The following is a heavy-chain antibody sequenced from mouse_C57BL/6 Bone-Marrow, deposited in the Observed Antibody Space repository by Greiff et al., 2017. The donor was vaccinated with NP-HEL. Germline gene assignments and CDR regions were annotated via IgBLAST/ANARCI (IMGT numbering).Heavy chain of an antibody. CDR2: IDPSDSYT. J-gene: IGHJ4*01. CDR1: GYTFTSYW. Sequence: QVQLQQPGAELVMPGASVKLSCKASGYTFTSYWMHWVKQRPGQGLEWIGEIDPSDSYTNYNQKFKGKSTLTVDKSSSTAYMQRSSLTSEDSAVYYCARNCVYYYAMDYWGQGTSVTVSS. V-gene: IGHV1-69*01. D-gene: IGHD4-1*01. CDR3: ARNCVYYYAMDY.